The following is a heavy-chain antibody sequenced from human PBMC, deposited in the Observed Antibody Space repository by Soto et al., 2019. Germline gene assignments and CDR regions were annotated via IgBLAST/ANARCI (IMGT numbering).Heavy chain of an antibody. J-gene: IGHJ3*02. CDR1: GFSLSTSGMC. CDR3: ARIHETVTGDAFDI. Sequence: TLTLTCTFSGFSLSTSGMCVSWIRQPPGKALEWLARIDWDDDKYYSTSLKTRLTISKDTSKNQVVLTMTNMDPVDTATYYCARIHETVTGDAFDIWGQGTMVTVSS. CDR2: IDWDDDK. D-gene: IGHD4-17*01. V-gene: IGHV2-70*11.